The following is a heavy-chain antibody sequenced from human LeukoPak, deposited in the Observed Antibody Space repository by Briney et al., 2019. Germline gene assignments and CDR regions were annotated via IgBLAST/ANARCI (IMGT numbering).Heavy chain of an antibody. CDR3: ARSTVTTRKSAFDI. J-gene: IGHJ3*02. CDR2: IYYSGST. CDR1: GGSISSSSYY. Sequence: SETLSLTCTVSGGSISSSSYYWSWIRQPPGKGLEWIGYIYYSGSTNYNPSLKSRVTISVDTSKNQFSLKLSSVTAADTAVYYCARSTVTTRKSAFDIWGQGTMVTVSS. D-gene: IGHD4-17*01. V-gene: IGHV4-61*01.